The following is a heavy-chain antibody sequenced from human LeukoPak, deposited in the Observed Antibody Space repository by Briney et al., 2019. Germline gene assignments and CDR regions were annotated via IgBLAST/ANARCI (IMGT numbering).Heavy chain of an antibody. J-gene: IGHJ3*02. CDR1: EFTFSSYA. CDR2: ISGSGVAT. Sequence: PGGSLRLSCAASEFTFSSYAMSWVRQAPGKGLEWVSAISGSGVATYYADSVKGRFTISRDNSKKTLYLQMNSLRAEDTAVYYCAKDRNIAVAGDSFDIWGQGTMVTVSS. CDR3: AKDRNIAVAGDSFDI. V-gene: IGHV3-23*01. D-gene: IGHD6-19*01.